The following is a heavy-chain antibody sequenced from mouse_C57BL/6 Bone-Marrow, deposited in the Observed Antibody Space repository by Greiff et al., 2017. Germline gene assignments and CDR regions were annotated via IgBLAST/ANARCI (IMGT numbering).Heavy chain of an antibody. CDR3: ARGRWGWYFDV. D-gene: IGHD4-1*01. CDR2: IYPGSGNT. CDR1: GYTFTDYY. Sequence: QVQLQQSGAELVRPGASVKLSCKASGYTFTDYYINWVQQRPGQGLAWIARIYPGSGNTYSNEKFKGKATLTAEKSSSTAYMQLSRLTSEDSAVYFCARGRWGWYFDVWGTGTTVTVSS. V-gene: IGHV1-76*01. J-gene: IGHJ1*03.